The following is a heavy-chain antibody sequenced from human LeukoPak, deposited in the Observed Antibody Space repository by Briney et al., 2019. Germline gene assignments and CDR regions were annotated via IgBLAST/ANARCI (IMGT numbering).Heavy chain of an antibody. CDR3: VRAAMPYIINGRRFDY. Sequence: GESLRLSCAASGFTSSAYDMHWVRQITGGGLEWVSTSGTVGDTFYSDSVKGRFTISRENAKNSVYLQMSSLRVEDSAIYFCVRAAMPYIINGRRFDYWGQGTLVTVSS. CDR1: GFTSSAYD. J-gene: IGHJ4*02. CDR2: SGTVGDT. V-gene: IGHV3-13*04. D-gene: IGHD2-2*01.